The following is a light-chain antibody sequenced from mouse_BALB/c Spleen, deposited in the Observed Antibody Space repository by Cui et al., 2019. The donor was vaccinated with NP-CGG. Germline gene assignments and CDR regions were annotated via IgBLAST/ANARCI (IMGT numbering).Light chain of an antibody. Sequence: QAVVTHESALTTSPGETVTLTCRSSTGAVTTSNYANWVQEKPDHLFTGLIGGTNNRAPGVPARFSGSLIGDKAAHTITGAQTEDEAIYFCALWYSNHWVFGGGTKLTVL. V-gene: IGLV1*01. J-gene: IGLJ1*01. CDR3: ALWYSNHWV. CDR2: GTN. CDR1: TGAVTTSNY.